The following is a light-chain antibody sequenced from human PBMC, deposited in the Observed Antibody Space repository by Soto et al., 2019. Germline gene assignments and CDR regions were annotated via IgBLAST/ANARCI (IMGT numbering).Light chain of an antibody. V-gene: IGKV1-5*03. CDR2: KAS. Sequence: IQMTQSPSTLSASVGDRVTFTCRASQTMSTWLAWYQQKPGEAPKLLIYKASTLEVGVPSRFSGSGSGTDFTLTINTLQPADFATYYCQQYNSYPWTFGQGTKV. CDR1: QTMSTW. CDR3: QQYNSYPWT. J-gene: IGKJ1*01.